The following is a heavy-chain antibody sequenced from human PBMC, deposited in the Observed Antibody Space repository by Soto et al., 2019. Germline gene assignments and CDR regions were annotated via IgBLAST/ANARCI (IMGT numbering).Heavy chain of an antibody. CDR3: ARLRRDGSGFPDL. D-gene: IGHD3-22*01. V-gene: IGHV4-31*03. CDR1: GGSISRPGYY. CDR2: ISYSGNS. J-gene: IGHJ5*02. Sequence: QMQLQESGPGLVKPSQTLSLICSVSGGSISRPGYYWAWIRQHPARGLEWIGSISYSGNSNHNPSLQSRLILSVATSLNWFSLRLNSVTAADTAGYYCARLRRDGSGFPDLWGQGARVTVSS.